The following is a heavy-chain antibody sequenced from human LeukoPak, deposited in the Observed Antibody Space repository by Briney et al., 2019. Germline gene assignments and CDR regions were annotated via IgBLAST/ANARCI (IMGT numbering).Heavy chain of an antibody. CDR3: AGLHYYGSGSYYNSYYYYYMDV. J-gene: IGHJ6*03. CDR1: GGTFSSYA. Sequence: GASVKVSCKASGGTFSSYAISWVRQAPGQGLEWMGGIIPIFGTANYAQKFQGRVTITADKSTSTAYMELSSLRSEDTAVYYCAGLHYYGSGSYYNSYYYYYMDVWGKGTTVTVSS. V-gene: IGHV1-69*06. D-gene: IGHD3-10*01. CDR2: IIPIFGTA.